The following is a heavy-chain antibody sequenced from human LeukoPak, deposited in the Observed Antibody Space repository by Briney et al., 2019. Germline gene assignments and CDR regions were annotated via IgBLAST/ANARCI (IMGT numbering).Heavy chain of an antibody. CDR1: GGSISSGGYY. D-gene: IGHD6-13*01. V-gene: IGHV4-30-2*01. J-gene: IGHJ4*02. CDR2: IYHSGST. CDR3: ARVPGTYLYSRKRYYFDY. Sequence: SETLSLTCTVSGGSISSGGYYWSWIRQPPGKGLECIGYIYHSGSTYYNPSLKSRVTISVDRSKNQFSLKLSSVTAADTAVYYCARVPGTYLYSRKRYYFDYWGQGTLVTVSS.